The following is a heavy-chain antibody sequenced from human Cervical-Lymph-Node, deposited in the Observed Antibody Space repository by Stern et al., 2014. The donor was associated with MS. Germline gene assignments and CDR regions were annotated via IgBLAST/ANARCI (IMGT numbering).Heavy chain of an antibody. J-gene: IGHJ6*02. CDR2: ISNSGSTI. CDR1: GFTFRDHY. V-gene: IGHV3-11*01. D-gene: IGHD3-9*01. CDR3: VRDQQWSRYFNTYYYAMDV. Sequence: VQLVESGGGLVKPGGSLRLSCAASGFTFRDHYMSWIRQAPGKGLECVSYISNSGSTIYYADSVKGRFTVSRDNGKKSLYLQMNSLRVEDTAVYYCVRDQQWSRYFNTYYYAMDVWGQGATVTVSS.